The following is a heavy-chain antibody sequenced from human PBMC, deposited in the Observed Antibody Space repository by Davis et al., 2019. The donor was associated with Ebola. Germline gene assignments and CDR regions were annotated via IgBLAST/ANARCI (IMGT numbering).Heavy chain of an antibody. J-gene: IGHJ6*02. CDR3: ARAARYQATYYGMDV. D-gene: IGHD2-2*01. CDR2: IYHSGSI. Sequence: PSETLSLTCAVSGGSISSSHWWSWVRQPPGKGLEWIGEIYHSGSINHNPSLKSRVTISVDKSKNQFSLKLSSVTAADTAMYYCARAARYQATYYGMDVWGQGTTVTVSS. V-gene: IGHV4-4*02. CDR1: GGSISSSHW.